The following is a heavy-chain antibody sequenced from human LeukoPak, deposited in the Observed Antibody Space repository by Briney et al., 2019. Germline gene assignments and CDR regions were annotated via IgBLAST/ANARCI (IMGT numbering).Heavy chain of an antibody. CDR1: GGTFSSCA. J-gene: IGHJ5*02. V-gene: IGHV1-69*13. CDR2: IIPIFGTA. D-gene: IGHD2-15*01. Sequence: GASVKVSCKASGGTFSSCAISWVRQAPGQGLEWMGGIIPIFGTANNAQKFQGRVTITADESTSTAYMELSSLRSEDTAVYYCARAVDATGVSWFDPWGQGTLVTVSS. CDR3: ARAVDATGVSWFDP.